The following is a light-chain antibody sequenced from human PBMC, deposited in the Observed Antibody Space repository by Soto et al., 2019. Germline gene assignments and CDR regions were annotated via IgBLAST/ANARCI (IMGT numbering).Light chain of an antibody. V-gene: IGLV1-40*01. CDR3: QSFDSSLSALV. J-gene: IGLJ1*01. CDR1: NSNIGAGLH. CDR2: GNN. Sequence: QAVVTQPPSVSGAPGQRVTISCTGSNSNIGAGLHVHWYRQLPGTAPKLLISGNNNRPSGVPDRFSGSKSGTSASLAITGLQAEDEADYYCQSFDSSLSALVFGTGTKLTVL.